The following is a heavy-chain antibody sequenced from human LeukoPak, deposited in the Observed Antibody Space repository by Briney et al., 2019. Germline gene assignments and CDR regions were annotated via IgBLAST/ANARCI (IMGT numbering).Heavy chain of an antibody. CDR2: IYHSGST. V-gene: IGHV4-4*02. CDR1: GGSISSSNW. Sequence: SETLSLTCAVSGGSISSSNWWSWVRQPPGKGLEWVGEIYHSGSTNYHPPLKSRVTISVDKSKNQFSLKLSSVTAAGTAVYYCARGLLWFGESYDAFDIWGQGTMVTVSS. D-gene: IGHD3-10*01. J-gene: IGHJ3*02. CDR3: ARGLLWFGESYDAFDI.